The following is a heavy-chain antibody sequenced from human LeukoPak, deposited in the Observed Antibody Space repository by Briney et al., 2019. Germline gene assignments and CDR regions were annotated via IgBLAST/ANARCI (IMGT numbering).Heavy chain of an antibody. D-gene: IGHD3-10*01. CDR1: GGSISSGGYY. CDR3: AREIGELLSAYFDY. V-gene: IGHV4-31*03. Sequence: SETPSLTCTVSGGSISSGGYYWSWIRQHPGKGLEWIGYIYYSGSTYYNPSLKSRVTISVDTSKNQFSLKLSSVTAADTAVYYCAREIGELLSAYFDYWGQGTLVTVSS. CDR2: IYYSGST. J-gene: IGHJ4*02.